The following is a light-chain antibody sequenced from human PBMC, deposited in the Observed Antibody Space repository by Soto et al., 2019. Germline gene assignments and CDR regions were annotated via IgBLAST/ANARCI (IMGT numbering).Light chain of an antibody. V-gene: IGKV3-20*01. CDR3: QQYGSSPPYT. J-gene: IGKJ2*01. Sequence: EIVLTQSPGTLSLSPGERATLSCRASQSVSSSYLAWYQQKPVQAPRLLIYGASSMATGIPDRFSGSGSGTDFTLTISRLEPEDFAVYYWQQYGSSPPYTFGHGTNLEIK. CDR1: QSVSSSY. CDR2: GAS.